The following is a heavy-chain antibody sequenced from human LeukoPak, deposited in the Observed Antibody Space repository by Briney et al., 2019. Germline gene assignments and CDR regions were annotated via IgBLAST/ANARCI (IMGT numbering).Heavy chain of an antibody. CDR1: GGSISSGGYY. CDR3: ARTYMTSARFNP. CDR2: IHYSGST. J-gene: IGHJ5*02. D-gene: IGHD2-21*02. Sequence: SQTLSLTCTVSGGSISSGGYYWSWIRQHPGKGLEWIRYIHYSGSTYYNPSLKSRVTISVDTSKNQFSLKLRYVTAADTAVYYCARTYMTSARFNPWGQGTLVTVSS. V-gene: IGHV4-31*03.